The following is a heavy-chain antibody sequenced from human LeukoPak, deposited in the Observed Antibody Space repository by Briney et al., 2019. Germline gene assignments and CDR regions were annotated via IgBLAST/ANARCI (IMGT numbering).Heavy chain of an antibody. J-gene: IGHJ6*04. CDR2: ISSSGSTI. Sequence: PGGSLRLSCAASGFTFSSYEVNWVRQAPGKGLEWVSYISSSGSTIYYADSVEGRFTISRDNAKNSLYLQMNSLRAEDTAVYYCAELGITMIGGVLGKGTTVTISS. CDR3: AELGITMIGGV. D-gene: IGHD3-10*02. V-gene: IGHV3-48*03. CDR1: GFTFSSYE.